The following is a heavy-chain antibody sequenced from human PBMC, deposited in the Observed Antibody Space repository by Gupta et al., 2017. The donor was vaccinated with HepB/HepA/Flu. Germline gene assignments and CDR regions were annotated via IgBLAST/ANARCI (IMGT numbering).Heavy chain of an antibody. V-gene: IGHV3-74*01. CDR3: ASLSRTGGSSLDYFDY. Sequence: EVQLVESGGGLVQPGGSLRLSCAASGFTFSTYWMHWVRQAPGKGLVWVSRINSDGSSTSYADSVKGRFTISRDNAKNTLSLLMNSLRAEDTAVYYCASLSRTGGSSLDYFDYWGQGTLVTVSS. CDR2: INSDGSST. J-gene: IGHJ4*02. CDR1: GFTFSTYW. D-gene: IGHD3-16*01.